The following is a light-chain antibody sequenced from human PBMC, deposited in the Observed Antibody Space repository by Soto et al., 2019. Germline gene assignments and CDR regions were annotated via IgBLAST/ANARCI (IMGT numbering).Light chain of an antibody. Sequence: DIQMTQSPSSLAASVGDRVSITCRASQRISSNLNWYQQKPGKAPKLLIHAASGLQSGVPSRFSGSGSGTDFTLTISSLQPEDFATYYCQQSDGIPITFGQETRLE. CDR2: AAS. V-gene: IGKV1-39*01. CDR1: QRISSN. CDR3: QQSDGIPIT. J-gene: IGKJ5*01.